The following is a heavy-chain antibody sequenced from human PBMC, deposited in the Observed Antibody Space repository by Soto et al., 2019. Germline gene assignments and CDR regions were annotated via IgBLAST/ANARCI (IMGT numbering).Heavy chain of an antibody. J-gene: IGHJ5*02. V-gene: IGHV4-59*12. Sequence: SETLSLTCTVSGGSISSYYWSWIRQPPGKGLEWIGYIYYSGSTNYNPSLKSRVTISRDNSKNTLYLQMNSLRVEDTAIYYCARLTTSWGQGALVTVSS. CDR2: IYYSGST. CDR3: ARLTTS. CDR1: GGSISSYY.